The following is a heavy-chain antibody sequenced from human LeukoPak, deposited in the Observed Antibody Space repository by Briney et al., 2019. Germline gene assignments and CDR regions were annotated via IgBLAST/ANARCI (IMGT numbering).Heavy chain of an antibody. J-gene: IGHJ4*02. CDR2: IYPGDSDT. Sequence: GESLKISCKRSGYSFSNYWIVWVRQMPGKGLERMGIIYPGDSDTRYSPSFQGQVTISADKSINTAYLQWSGLKASDTAMYYCARHRIQGATNSHFDYWGQGTLVTVSS. CDR3: ARHRIQGATNSHFDY. V-gene: IGHV5-51*01. D-gene: IGHD1-26*01. CDR1: GYSFSNYW.